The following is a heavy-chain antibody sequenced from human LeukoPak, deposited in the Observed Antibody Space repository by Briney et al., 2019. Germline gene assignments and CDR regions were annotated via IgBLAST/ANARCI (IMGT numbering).Heavy chain of an antibody. CDR2: ISSAGTI. CDR1: GFTFSSYA. CDR3: ARDLEAANTYYFDY. D-gene: IGHD6-13*01. V-gene: IGHV3-66*01. Sequence: GGSLRLSCAASGFTFSSYAMNWVRQAPGKGLEWVSIISSAGTIYYADSVKGRFTISRDNSKNTVYLQVNSLRDEDTAVYYCARDLEAANTYYFDYWGQGTMVTVSS. J-gene: IGHJ4*02.